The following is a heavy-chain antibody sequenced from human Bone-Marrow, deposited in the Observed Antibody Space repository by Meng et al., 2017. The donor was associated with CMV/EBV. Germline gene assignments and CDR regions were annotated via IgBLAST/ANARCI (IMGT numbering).Heavy chain of an antibody. V-gene: IGHV1-2*02. J-gene: IGHJ6*02. Sequence: ASVKVSCKASGYTFTGYYMHWVRQAPGQGLEWMGWINPNSGGTNYAQKFQGRVTMTRDTSISTAYMELSRLRSDDTAVYYCARGVEGSSWYYSRLDLYGMDVWGQGTTVTVSS. CDR3: ARGVEGSSWYYSRLDLYGMDV. CDR2: INPNSGGT. CDR1: GYTFTGYY. D-gene: IGHD6-13*01.